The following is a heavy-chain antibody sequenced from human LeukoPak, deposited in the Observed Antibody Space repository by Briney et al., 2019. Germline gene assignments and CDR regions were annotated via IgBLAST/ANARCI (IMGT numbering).Heavy chain of an antibody. V-gene: IGHV4-38-2*02. D-gene: IGHD4-17*01. Sequence: SETLSLTCTVSGYSISSGYYWGWIRQPPGKGLEWIGSIYHSGSTYYNPSLKSRVTISVDTSKNQFSLKLSSVTAADTAVYYCARGGGDYAPAAWGQGTLVTVSS. CDR2: IYHSGST. CDR3: ARGGGDYAPAA. CDR1: GYSISSGYY. J-gene: IGHJ4*02.